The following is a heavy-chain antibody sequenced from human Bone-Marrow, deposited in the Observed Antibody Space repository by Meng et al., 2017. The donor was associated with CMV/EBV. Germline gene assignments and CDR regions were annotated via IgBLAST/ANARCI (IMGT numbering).Heavy chain of an antibody. D-gene: IGHD2-21*01. CDR1: GYSFTSYW. Sequence: KDSCKGSGYSFTSYWIGWVRQMPGKGLEWMGIIYPGDSDTRYSPSFQGQVTISADKSISTAYLQWSSLKASDTAMYYCARIRRPRIEVGDWGYWGQGTLVTVSS. CDR3: ARIRRPRIEVGDWGY. J-gene: IGHJ4*02. CDR2: IYPGDSDT. V-gene: IGHV5-51*01.